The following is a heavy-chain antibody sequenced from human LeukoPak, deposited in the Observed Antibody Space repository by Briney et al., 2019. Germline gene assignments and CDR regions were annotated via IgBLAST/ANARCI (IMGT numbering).Heavy chain of an antibody. D-gene: IGHD3-10*01. V-gene: IGHV3-74*01. J-gene: IGHJ3*02. CDR3: STASGHAFDI. Sequence: PGGSLGLSCAASGFTFSSYWMHGVRQVPGKGLVWVSRINSDGSSTIYADSVKGRFTISRDNAKNTLYVQMNSLRAEATAVYYCSTASGHAFDIWGRGTMVTVSS. CDR1: GFTFSSYW. CDR2: INSDGSST.